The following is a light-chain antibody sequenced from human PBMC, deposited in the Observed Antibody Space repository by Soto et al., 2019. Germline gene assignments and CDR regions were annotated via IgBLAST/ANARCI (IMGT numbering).Light chain of an antibody. CDR2: SNA. V-gene: IGLV1-44*01. Sequence: QPVLTQPPSASGTPGQRVTISCSGSTSNIGSYTVKWYQQLPGTAPKLLIYSNAQRPSGVPDRISGSKSGTSASLAISGLQSEDEADHYCAAWDDSLNGVVFGGGTKLTVL. CDR1: TSNIGSYT. J-gene: IGLJ2*01. CDR3: AAWDDSLNGVV.